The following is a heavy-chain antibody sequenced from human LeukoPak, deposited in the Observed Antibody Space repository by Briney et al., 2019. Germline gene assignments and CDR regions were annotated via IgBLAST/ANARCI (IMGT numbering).Heavy chain of an antibody. D-gene: IGHD1-26*01. Sequence: SGTLSLTCAVSGGSILTTSWWSWVRQPPGKGLEWIGEVHLSGASNYNPSLKSRVSMSIDKSRNQLSLELTSVTAADTAIYYCARESGAFSPFGFWGQGTLVTVSS. CDR1: GGSILTTSW. CDR3: ARESGAFSPFGF. V-gene: IGHV4-4*02. J-gene: IGHJ4*02. CDR2: VHLSGAS.